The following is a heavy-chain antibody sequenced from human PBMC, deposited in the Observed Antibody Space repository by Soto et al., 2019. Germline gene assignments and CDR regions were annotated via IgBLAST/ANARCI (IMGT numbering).Heavy chain of an antibody. Sequence: PSQTLSLTCAVSGDSMTRSVWWTWVRQPPGKGLEGIGEVFHTGNTNYNPSLKSRVTMSVDKSTNEFSLKVTSVTAAETAIYYCARKAWVRFDYWGQGALVTVSS. J-gene: IGHJ4*02. CDR3: ARKAWVRFDY. D-gene: IGHD7-27*01. CDR1: GDSMTRSVW. V-gene: IGHV4-4*02. CDR2: VFHTGNT.